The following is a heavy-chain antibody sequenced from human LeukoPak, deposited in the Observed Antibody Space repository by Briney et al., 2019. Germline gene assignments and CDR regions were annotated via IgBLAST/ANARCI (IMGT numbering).Heavy chain of an antibody. V-gene: IGHV4-59*01. J-gene: IGHJ5*02. CDR1: GGSISSYY. CDR2: IYYSGST. D-gene: IGHD2-15*01. Sequence: SETLSLTCTVSGGSISSYYWSWIRQPPGKGLEWIGYIYYSGSTNYNPSLKSRVTISVDTSKNQFSLKLSSVTAADTAVYYCARFPGYCSGGSCYWGGFDPWGQGTLVTVSS. CDR3: ARFPGYCSGGSCYWGGFDP.